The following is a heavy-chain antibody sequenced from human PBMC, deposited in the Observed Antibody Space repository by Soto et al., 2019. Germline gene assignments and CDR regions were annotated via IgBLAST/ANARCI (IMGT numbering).Heavy chain of an antibody. CDR1: GFTFDDYA. CDR3: AKDMYCSSTSCYNDYYYYGMDV. Sequence: GGSLRLSCAASGFTFDDYAMHWVRQAPGKGLEWVSGISWNSGSMGYADSVKGRFTISRDNAKNSLYLQMNSLRAEDTALYYCAKDMYCSSTSCYNDYYYYGMDVWGQGTTGTVSS. D-gene: IGHD2-2*02. V-gene: IGHV3-9*01. J-gene: IGHJ6*02. CDR2: ISWNSGSM.